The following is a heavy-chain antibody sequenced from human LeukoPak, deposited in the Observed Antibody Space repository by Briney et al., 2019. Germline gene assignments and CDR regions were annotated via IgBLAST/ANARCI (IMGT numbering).Heavy chain of an antibody. CDR2: IWYDGSKK. V-gene: IGHV3-33*01. CDR1: GFTFSSYG. CDR3: ARDTYSGDSIFDY. Sequence: PGRSLRLSCAASGFTFSSYGMHWVRQAPGKGLEWVAVIWYDGSKKHYADSVKGRFTISRDNSKNTLYLQMNSLRAEDTAVYYCARDTYSGDSIFDYWGQGTLVTVSS. J-gene: IGHJ4*02. D-gene: IGHD1-26*01.